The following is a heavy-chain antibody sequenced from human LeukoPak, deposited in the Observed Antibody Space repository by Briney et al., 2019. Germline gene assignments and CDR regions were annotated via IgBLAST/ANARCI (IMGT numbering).Heavy chain of an antibody. CDR2: INHSGST. J-gene: IGHJ4*02. CDR3: ARGYCSGGSRYLFDY. Sequence: SETLSLTCAVYGGSFSGYYWSWIRQPPGKGLEWIGEINHSGSTNYNPSLKSRVTISVDTSKSQFSLKLSSVTAADTAVYYCARGYCSGGSRYLFDYWGQGTLVTVSS. D-gene: IGHD2-15*01. V-gene: IGHV4-34*01. CDR1: GGSFSGYY.